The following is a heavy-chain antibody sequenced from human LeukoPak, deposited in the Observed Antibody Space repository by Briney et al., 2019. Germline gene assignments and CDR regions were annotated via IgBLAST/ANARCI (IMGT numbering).Heavy chain of an antibody. V-gene: IGHV2-5*01. Sequence: SGPTLVKPTQTLTLTCTFSGFSLSTPGMGVGWIRQPPGEALEWLALIYYNDDRRYSPSLRSRLTITRDTSKNQVLLEMTNMDPVDTATYYCAHIVITIDWRSYFDYWGQGALVTVSS. D-gene: IGHD3-10*01. CDR2: IYYNDDR. CDR1: GFSLSTPGMG. CDR3: AHIVITIDWRSYFDY. J-gene: IGHJ4*02.